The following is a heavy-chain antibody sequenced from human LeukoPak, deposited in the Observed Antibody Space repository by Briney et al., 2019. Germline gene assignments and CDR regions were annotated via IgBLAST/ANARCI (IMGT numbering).Heavy chain of an antibody. D-gene: IGHD3-10*01. Sequence: GGSLRLSCAAAGSSFSSYSMNWVRQAPGKGLEWVSYISGSSSTIYYADSVKGRFTISRDNAKNSLYLQMNSLRAEDTAVYYCATHELKDAFDIWGQGTMVTVSS. J-gene: IGHJ3*02. V-gene: IGHV3-48*01. CDR1: GSSFSSYS. CDR3: ATHELKDAFDI. CDR2: ISGSSSTI.